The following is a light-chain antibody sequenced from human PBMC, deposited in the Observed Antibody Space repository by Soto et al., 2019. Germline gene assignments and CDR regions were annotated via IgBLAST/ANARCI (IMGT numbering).Light chain of an antibody. Sequence: EIVLTQSPGTLSLSPGERATLSCRASQSVSSSYLAWYQQKPGQAPRLLIYGASSRATGIPDRFSVSGSGTDFTLTISRLEPEDFAVDYCQQYGSSPPTFGQGTKVEIK. CDR1: QSVSSSY. CDR3: QQYGSSPPT. J-gene: IGKJ1*01. V-gene: IGKV3-20*01. CDR2: GAS.